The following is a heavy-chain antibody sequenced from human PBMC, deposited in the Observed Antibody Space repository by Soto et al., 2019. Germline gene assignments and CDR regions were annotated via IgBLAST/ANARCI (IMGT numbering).Heavy chain of an antibody. CDR1: GGSISSYY. D-gene: IGHD5-12*01. CDR3: ARESYSGYENYYYYYMDV. J-gene: IGHJ6*03. Sequence: SETLSLTCTVSGGSISSYYWSWIRQPPGKGLEWIGYIYYSGSTNYNPSLKSRVTISVDTSKNQFSLKLSSVTAADTAVYYCARESYSGYENYYYYYMDVWGKGTTVTVSS. V-gene: IGHV4-59*01. CDR2: IYYSGST.